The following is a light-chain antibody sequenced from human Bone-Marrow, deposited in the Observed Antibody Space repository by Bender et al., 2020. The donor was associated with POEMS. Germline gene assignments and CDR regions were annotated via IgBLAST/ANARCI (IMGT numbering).Light chain of an antibody. J-gene: IGLJ3*02. Sequence: SYVLTQPPSVSVAPGKTAIITCGGNSIGSKSVHWYQKRPGQAPVLVIFYDSDRPSGSPERFSGSSSGTTATLTIFGVQVEDEADYICYSTDSSGDHRVFGEGTKLTVL. V-gene: IGLV3-21*01. CDR2: YDS. CDR3: YSTDSSGDHRV. CDR1: SIGSKS.